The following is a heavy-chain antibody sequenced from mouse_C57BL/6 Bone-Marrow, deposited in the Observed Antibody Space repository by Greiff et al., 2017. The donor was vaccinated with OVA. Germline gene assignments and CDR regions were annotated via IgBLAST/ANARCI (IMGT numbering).Heavy chain of an antibody. CDR1: GYTFTSYW. V-gene: IGHV1-61*01. J-gene: IGHJ1*03. CDR2: IYPSDSDT. D-gene: IGHD2-2*01. CDR3: ARIYCGYDVWCFDV. Sequence: VQLQESGAELVRPGSSVKLSCKASGYTFTSYWMDWVKQRPGQGLEWIGNIYPSDSDTHYNQKFKDKATLTVDKSSSTAYMQLSSLTSEDTTVIYYARIYCGYDVWCFDVWGTGTTVTVSS.